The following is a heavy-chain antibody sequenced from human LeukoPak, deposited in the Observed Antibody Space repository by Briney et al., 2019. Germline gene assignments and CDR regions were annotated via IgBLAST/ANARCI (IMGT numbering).Heavy chain of an antibody. CDR3: ARLYDSAGYFFGY. Sequence: GESLKISCKGSGYFFSTYWIGWVRQMPGKGLEWMAIICPGDSDTRYSPSFQGQVTISADKSITTAYLQWSSLKASDTAIYYCARLYDSAGYFFGYWGQGTVVTVSS. D-gene: IGHD2-2*03. CDR1: GYFFSTYW. J-gene: IGHJ4*02. CDR2: ICPGDSDT. V-gene: IGHV5-51*01.